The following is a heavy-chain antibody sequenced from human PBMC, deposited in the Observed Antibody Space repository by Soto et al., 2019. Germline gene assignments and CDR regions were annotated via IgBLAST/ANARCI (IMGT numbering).Heavy chain of an antibody. D-gene: IGHD3-3*01. CDR2: MNPNSGNT. CDR1: GYTFTSYD. J-gene: IGHJ6*03. CDR3: AIVVWSGYFYYMDV. V-gene: IGHV1-8*01. Sequence: ASVKVSCKASGYTFTSYDINWVRQATGQGLEWMGWMNPNSGNTGYAQKFQGRVTMTRNTSISTAYMELSSLRSEDTAVYYCAIVVWSGYFYYMDVWXKGTTVTVAS.